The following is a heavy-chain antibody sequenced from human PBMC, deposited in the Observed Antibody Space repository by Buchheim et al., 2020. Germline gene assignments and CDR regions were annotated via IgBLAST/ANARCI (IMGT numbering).Heavy chain of an antibody. D-gene: IGHD2-15*01. CDR2: TRQDGSEN. CDR1: GFTFSDYW. CDR3: ARGGTWDSYYFGMDV. Sequence: EVRLVESGGDLVQPGGSLRLSCAASGFTFSDYWMRWVRQAPGKGLEWVANTRQDGSENYYVDSVKGRSTISRDNAKKLLYLQMNSLRAEDTAVYYCARGGTWDSYYFGMDVWGQGTT. V-gene: IGHV3-7*01. J-gene: IGHJ6*02.